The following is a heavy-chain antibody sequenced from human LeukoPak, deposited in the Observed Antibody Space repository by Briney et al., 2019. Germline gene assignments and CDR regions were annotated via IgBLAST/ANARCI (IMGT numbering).Heavy chain of an antibody. CDR1: GFTFSSYA. V-gene: IGHV3-30-3*01. CDR2: ISYDGSNK. Sequence: GGSLRLSCAASGFTFSSYAMHWVRQAPGKGLEWVAVISYDGSNKYYADSVKGRFTISRGNSKNTLYLQMNSQRAEDTAVYYCARDYRVAAPWGQGTLVTVSS. J-gene: IGHJ4*02. D-gene: IGHD6-19*01. CDR3: ARDYRVAAP.